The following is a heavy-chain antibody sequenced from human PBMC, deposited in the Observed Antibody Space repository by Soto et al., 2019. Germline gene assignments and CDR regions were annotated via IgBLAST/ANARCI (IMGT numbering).Heavy chain of an antibody. CDR1: GFTFSSYA. Sequence: GGSLRLSCASSGFTFSSYAMSWVRQAPGKGLEWVSAISGSGGSTYYADSVKGRFTISRDNSKNTLYLQMNSLRAEDTAVYYCAKGPARPRAFDIWGQGTMVTVSS. J-gene: IGHJ3*02. V-gene: IGHV3-23*01. D-gene: IGHD6-6*01. CDR2: ISGSGGST. CDR3: AKGPARPRAFDI.